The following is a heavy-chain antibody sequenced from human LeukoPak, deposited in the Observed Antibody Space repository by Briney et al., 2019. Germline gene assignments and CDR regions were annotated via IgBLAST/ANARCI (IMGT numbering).Heavy chain of an antibody. CDR3: ASRIPTYYDFWSGYYSAFDI. V-gene: IGHV4-34*01. CDR2: INHSGST. CDR1: GGSFSGYY. D-gene: IGHD3-3*01. J-gene: IGHJ3*02. Sequence: SETLSLTCAVYGGSFSGYYWSWIRQPPGKGLEWIGEINHSGSTNYNPSLKSRVTISVDTSKNQFSLKLSSVTAADTAVYYCASRIPTYYDFWSGYYSAFDIWGQGTMVTVSS.